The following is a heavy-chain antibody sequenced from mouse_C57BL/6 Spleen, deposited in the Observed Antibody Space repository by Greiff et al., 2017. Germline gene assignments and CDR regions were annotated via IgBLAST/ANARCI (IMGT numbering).Heavy chain of an antibody. Sequence: EVKVVESGAELVRPGASVKLSCTASGFNIKDYYMHWVKQRPEQGLEWIGRIDPEDGDTEYAQKFQGKATMTADTSSNTAYRQLSSLTSEDTAVYYCTTYYGSSFFAYWGQGTLVSVSA. CDR2: IDPEDGDT. CDR1: GFNIKDYY. CDR3: TTYYGSSFFAY. D-gene: IGHD1-1*01. V-gene: IGHV14-1*01. J-gene: IGHJ3*01.